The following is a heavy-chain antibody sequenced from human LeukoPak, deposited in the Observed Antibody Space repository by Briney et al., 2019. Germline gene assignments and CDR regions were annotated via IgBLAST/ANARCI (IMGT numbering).Heavy chain of an antibody. CDR2: VHYSDNS. J-gene: IGHJ4*02. Sequence: SETLSLTCTVSGGSISSYFWSWVRQPPGKGLEWIAYVHYSDNSNYNPSLKSRVTLSLDTSKNQFSLMLRSVTAADTAVYYCASFYSGSYDTGSFDYFNYWGQGTLVTVSS. CDR3: ASFYSGSYDTGSFDYFNY. V-gene: IGHV4-59*01. CDR1: GGSISSYF. D-gene: IGHD1-26*01.